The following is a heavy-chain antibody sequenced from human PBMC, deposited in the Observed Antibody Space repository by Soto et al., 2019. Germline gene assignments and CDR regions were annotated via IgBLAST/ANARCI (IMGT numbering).Heavy chain of an antibody. CDR2: IWYDGSNI. CDR1: GFTFSRYG. Sequence: GGSLGLSCAASGFTFSRYGMHWVRQAPGRGLEWVAVIWYDGSNIYYADSVKGRFTISRDNSKDTLDLQMNSLRAEDTAVYYCARDREQWLVGYYFDYWGQGTLVTVSS. D-gene: IGHD6-19*01. V-gene: IGHV3-33*01. J-gene: IGHJ4*02. CDR3: ARDREQWLVGYYFDY.